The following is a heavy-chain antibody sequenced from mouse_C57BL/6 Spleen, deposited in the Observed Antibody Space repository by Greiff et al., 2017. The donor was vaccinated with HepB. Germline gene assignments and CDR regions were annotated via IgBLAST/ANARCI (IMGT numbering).Heavy chain of an antibody. Sequence: VHVKQSGPELVKPGASVKISCKASGYSFTGYYMNWVKQSPEKSLEWIGEINPSTGGTTYNQKFKAKATLTVDKSSSTAYMQLKSLTSEDSAVYYCARRYYGSLYYFDYWGQGTTLTVSS. J-gene: IGHJ2*01. CDR2: INPSTGGT. CDR1: GYSFTGYY. V-gene: IGHV1-42*01. CDR3: ARRYYGSLYYFDY. D-gene: IGHD1-1*01.